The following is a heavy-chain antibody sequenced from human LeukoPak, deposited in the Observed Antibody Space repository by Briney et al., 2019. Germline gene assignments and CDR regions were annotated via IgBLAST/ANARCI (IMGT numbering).Heavy chain of an antibody. D-gene: IGHD3-10*01. CDR3: AKDSLLVRLDSPFDY. CDR1: GFTFSSYG. Sequence: GGSLRLSCAASGFTFSSYGMHWVRQAPGKGLEWVAVIWYDGSNKYYAGSVKGRFTISRDNSKSTLSLQMNSLRAEDTAVYYCAKDSLLVRLDSPFDYWGQGTLVTVSS. J-gene: IGHJ4*02. CDR2: IWYDGSNK. V-gene: IGHV3-33*06.